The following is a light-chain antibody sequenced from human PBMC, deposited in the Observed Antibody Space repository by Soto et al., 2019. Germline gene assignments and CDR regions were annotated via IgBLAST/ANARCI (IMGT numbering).Light chain of an antibody. Sequence: ERVLTQAVAALSLSQGERATLSCRASQSVSSSYLAWYQQKPGQAPRLLIYGASRRATGIPDRFSGSGSGTDFTLSISRLEPEDFAVYYCQHCGTSSWTFGQGTKVDIK. CDR1: QSVSSSY. CDR3: QHCGTSSWT. J-gene: IGKJ1*01. V-gene: IGKV3-20*01. CDR2: GAS.